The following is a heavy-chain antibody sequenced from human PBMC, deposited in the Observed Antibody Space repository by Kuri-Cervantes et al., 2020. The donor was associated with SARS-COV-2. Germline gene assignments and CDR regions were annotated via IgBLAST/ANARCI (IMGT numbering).Heavy chain of an antibody. J-gene: IGHJ5*02. D-gene: IGHD3-10*01. V-gene: IGHV4-59*01. CDR1: GGSISSYY. Sequence: SETLSLTCTVSGGSISSYYWSWIRQPPGKGLEWIGYIYYSGSTNYNPSLKSRVTISVDTSKNQFSLKLSSVTAADTAVYYCARGLGALLWFGSNWFDPGGQGTLVTVSS. CDR3: ARGLGALLWFGSNWFDP. CDR2: IYYSGST.